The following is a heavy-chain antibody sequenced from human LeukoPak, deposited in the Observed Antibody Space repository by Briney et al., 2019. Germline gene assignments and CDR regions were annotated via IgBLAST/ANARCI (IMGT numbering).Heavy chain of an antibody. V-gene: IGHV3-21*01. J-gene: IGHJ3*02. CDR3: ARGGIITSYSFEI. CDR2: ISSSSSYI. Sequence: GGSLRLSCAASGFTFSSYSMNWVRQAPGKGLEWVSSISSSSSYIYYADSVRGRFTISRDNAKNSVYLQMDSLRAEDTAVYYCARGGIITSYSFEIWGQGTMVTVSS. CDR1: GFTFSSYS. D-gene: IGHD1-26*01.